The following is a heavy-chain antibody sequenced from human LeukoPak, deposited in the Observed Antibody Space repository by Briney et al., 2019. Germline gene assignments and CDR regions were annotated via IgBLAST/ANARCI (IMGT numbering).Heavy chain of an antibody. CDR3: ARGGQWLVQGDNDAFDI. CDR2: ISAYNGNT. D-gene: IGHD6-19*01. J-gene: IGHJ3*02. V-gene: IGHV1-18*01. CDR1: GYTFTSYG. Sequence: ASVKVSCKASGYTFTSYGISWVRQAPGQGLEWMGWISAYNGNTNYAQKLQGRVTMTTDTSTSTAYMELRSLRSDDTAVYYCARGGQWLVQGDNDAFDIWGQGTMVTVSS.